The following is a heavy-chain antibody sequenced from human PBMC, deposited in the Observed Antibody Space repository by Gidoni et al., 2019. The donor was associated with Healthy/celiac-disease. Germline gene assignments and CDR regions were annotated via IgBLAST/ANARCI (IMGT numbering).Heavy chain of an antibody. CDR2: IDWDDDK. V-gene: IGHV2-70*04. Sequence: QVTLKESGPALVKPTQTLTLTCTFSGFSLSTSGMRVSWIRQPPGKALEWLARIDWDDDKFYSTSLKTRLTISKDTSKNQVVLTMTNMDPVDTATYYCARSENYYGSGSYMDWGQGTLVTVSS. D-gene: IGHD3-10*01. CDR1: GFSLSTSGMR. J-gene: IGHJ4*02. CDR3: ARSENYYGSGSYMD.